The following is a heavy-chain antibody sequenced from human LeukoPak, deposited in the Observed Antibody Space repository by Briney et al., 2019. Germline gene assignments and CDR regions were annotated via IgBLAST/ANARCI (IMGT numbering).Heavy chain of an antibody. CDR2: IEQDGSEK. J-gene: IGHJ4*02. D-gene: IGHD5-18*01. CDR3: AKGHTSLAP. CDR1: GFSFTTSW. V-gene: IGHV3-7*01. Sequence: GGSLRLSCAASGFSFTTSWMSWVRQAPGKGLKWVASIEQDGSEKYYVDSVKDRFTISRDNAKNSLFLQMNSLRAEDTAVYYCAKGHTSLAPGGQGALVTVFS.